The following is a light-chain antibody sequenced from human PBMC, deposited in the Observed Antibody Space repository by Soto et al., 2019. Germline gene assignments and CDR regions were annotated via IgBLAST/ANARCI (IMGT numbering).Light chain of an antibody. J-gene: IGKJ4*01. CDR2: LGS. V-gene: IGKV2-28*01. CDR1: QSLLHSNGYNY. Sequence: EMVMTQSPLSLPVTTGEAASISCRSSQSLLHSNGYNYLDWYLQKPGQSPQLLIYLGSNRASGVPDRFSGSGSGTDFTLKISRVEAEDVGVYYCMQVLQTPRLTFGGGTKVDIK. CDR3: MQVLQTPRLT.